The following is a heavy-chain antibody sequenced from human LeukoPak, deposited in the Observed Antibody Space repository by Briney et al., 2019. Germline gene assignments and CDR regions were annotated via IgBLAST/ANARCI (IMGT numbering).Heavy chain of an antibody. Sequence: SETLSLTCTVSGXSISSSNYYWGWIRQPPGEGPEWIGYLYYSGSTYYNPSLKSRVTMSVDTSKNQFSLKLSSVTAADTAVYYCARYYSGSYGFDYWGQGTLVTVSS. V-gene: IGHV4-39*01. CDR3: ARYYSGSYGFDY. CDR1: GXSISSSNYY. J-gene: IGHJ4*02. CDR2: LYYSGST. D-gene: IGHD1-26*01.